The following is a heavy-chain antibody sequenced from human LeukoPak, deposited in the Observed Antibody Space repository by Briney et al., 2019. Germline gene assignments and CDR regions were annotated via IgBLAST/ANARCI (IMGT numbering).Heavy chain of an antibody. CDR3: ARGFLGSCSGGSCYSGY. CDR2: INTDGRTT. D-gene: IGHD2-15*01. V-gene: IGHV3-74*01. CDR1: GFTFSTYW. Sequence: GESLKICCKGSGFTFSTYWMHWVRQAPGKGLVWVSHINTDGRTTTYADSVKGRFIISRDNARHTMSLQMNSLRVADAAVYYCARGFLGSCSGGSCYSGYWGQGALVAVSS. J-gene: IGHJ4*02.